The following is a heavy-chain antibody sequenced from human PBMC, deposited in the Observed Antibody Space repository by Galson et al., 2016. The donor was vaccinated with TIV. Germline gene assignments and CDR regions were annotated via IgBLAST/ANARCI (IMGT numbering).Heavy chain of an antibody. J-gene: IGHJ4*02. CDR1: GFTFSAYA. V-gene: IGHV3-23*01. CDR3: AKDAQWLPAAYFDY. D-gene: IGHD6-19*01. Sequence: SLRLSCAASGFTFSAYAVNWVRQAPGKGLEWVSGIGGIGTSPYYAGSVKGRFTISRDNSRNTLYLQMNSLRAEDTALYYCAKDAQWLPAAYFDYWGQGTPVTVSS. CDR2: IGGIGTSP.